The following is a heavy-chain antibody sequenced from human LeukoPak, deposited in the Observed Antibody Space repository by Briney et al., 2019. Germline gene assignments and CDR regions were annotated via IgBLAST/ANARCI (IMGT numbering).Heavy chain of an antibody. CDR2: ISGSGGST. J-gene: IGHJ1*01. CDR3: AKWGYYDSSGYYDLSEYFQH. CDR1: GFSFSTYS. D-gene: IGHD3-22*01. Sequence: PGGSLRLSCAASGFSFSTYSFSWVRQAPGKGLEWVSAISGSGGSTYYADSVKGRFTISRDNSKNTLYLQMNSLRAEGTAVYYCAKWGYYDSSGYYDLSEYFQHWGQGTLVTVSS. V-gene: IGHV3-23*01.